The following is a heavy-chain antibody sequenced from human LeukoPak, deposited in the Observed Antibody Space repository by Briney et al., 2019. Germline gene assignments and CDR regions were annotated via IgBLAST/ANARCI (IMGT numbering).Heavy chain of an antibody. CDR3: ATKTEQWLVQDY. D-gene: IGHD6-19*01. CDR1: GFTFSSYS. Sequence: GGSLRLSCAASGFTFSSYSMNWVRQAPGKGLEWVSSISSSSSYIYYADSVKGRFTISRDNAKNSLYLQMNSLRAEDTAVYYCATKTEQWLVQDYWGQGTLVTVSS. CDR2: ISSSSSYI. V-gene: IGHV3-21*01. J-gene: IGHJ4*02.